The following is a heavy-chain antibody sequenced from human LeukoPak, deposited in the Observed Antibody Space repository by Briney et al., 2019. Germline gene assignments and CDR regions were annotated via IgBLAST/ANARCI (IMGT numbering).Heavy chain of an antibody. V-gene: IGHV3-49*04. CDR2: IRSKAYGGTT. J-gene: IGHJ4*02. Sequence: PGRSLRLSCTASGFTFGDYAMSWVRQAPGKGLEWVGFIRSKAYGGTTEYAAYVKGRFTISRDDSKSIAYLQMNSLITEDTAVYYCTRDSSGWYGVFDYWGLGTLVTVSS. D-gene: IGHD6-19*01. CDR1: GFTFGDYA. CDR3: TRDSSGWYGVFDY.